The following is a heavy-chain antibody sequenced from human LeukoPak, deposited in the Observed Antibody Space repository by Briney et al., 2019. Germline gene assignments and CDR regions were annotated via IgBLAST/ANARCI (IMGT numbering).Heavy chain of an antibody. CDR1: GYTFTSYG. D-gene: IGHD2-21*01. J-gene: IGHJ4*02. CDR2: ISAYNGNT. CDR3: ARVGWPPERRAYVKSNFDY. Sequence: GASVKVSCKASGYTFTSYGISWVRQAPGQGLEWMGWISAYNGNTNYAQKLQGRVTMTTDTSTSTAYMELRSLRSDDTAVYYCARVGWPPERRAYVKSNFDYWGQGTLVTVSS. V-gene: IGHV1-18*01.